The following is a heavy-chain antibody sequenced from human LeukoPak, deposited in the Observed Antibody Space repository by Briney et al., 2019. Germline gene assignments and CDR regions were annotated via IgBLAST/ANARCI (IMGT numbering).Heavy chain of an antibody. Sequence: GGSLRLSCAASGFTFSSYAMSWVRQAPGKGLEWVSAISGSGGSTYYADSVKGRFTISRDNSKNTLCLQMNSLRAEDTAVYYCAKGRQQWLVRVVDYWGQGTLVTVSS. CDR1: GFTFSSYA. CDR3: AKGRQQWLVRVVDY. D-gene: IGHD6-19*01. CDR2: ISGSGGST. V-gene: IGHV3-23*01. J-gene: IGHJ4*02.